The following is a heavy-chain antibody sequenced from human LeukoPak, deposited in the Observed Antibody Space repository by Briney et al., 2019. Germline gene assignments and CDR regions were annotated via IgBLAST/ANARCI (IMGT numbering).Heavy chain of an antibody. CDR1: GYTFNRYE. CDR2: ISGYNGNA. J-gene: IGHJ4*02. D-gene: IGHD5-12*01. Sequence: ASVKVSCKASGYTFNRYEISWVRQAPGQGLEWMGWISGYNGNANYAQKVQGRVTMTTDTSTSTAYMELRSLRSDDTAVYYCARGDSGYDYRFDYWGQGTLVTVSS. CDR3: ARGDSGYDYRFDY. V-gene: IGHV1-18*01.